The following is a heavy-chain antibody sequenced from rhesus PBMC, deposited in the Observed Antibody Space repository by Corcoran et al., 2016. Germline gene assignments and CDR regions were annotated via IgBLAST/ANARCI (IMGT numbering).Heavy chain of an antibody. CDR1: GGSISGYW. Sequence: QLQLQESGPGLVKPSETLSLTCAASGGSISGYWWSLIRQLPGKGLEWIGRIDSSGSTDYNPSLKSLVTSSRDTSKNQFSLKLSSVTAADTAVYYCARAPYSNYPDYWGQGVLVTVSS. J-gene: IGHJ4*01. V-gene: IGHV4-160*01. D-gene: IGHD4-23*01. CDR3: ARAPYSNYPDY. CDR2: IDSSGST.